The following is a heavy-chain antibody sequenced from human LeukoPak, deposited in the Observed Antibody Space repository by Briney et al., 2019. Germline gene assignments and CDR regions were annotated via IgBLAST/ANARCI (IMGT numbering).Heavy chain of an antibody. V-gene: IGHV4-59*08. CDR2: IYFSGST. CDR3: ARHMGLGYSYGYPYFDY. J-gene: IGHJ4*02. Sequence: SETLSLTCTVSGGSISSYYWSWIRQPPGKGLEWIGYIYFSGSTNYNPSLKSRVTISVDTSKNQFSLKLSSVTAADTAVYYCARHMGLGYSYGYPYFDYWGQGTLVTVSS. CDR1: GGSISSYY. D-gene: IGHD5-18*01.